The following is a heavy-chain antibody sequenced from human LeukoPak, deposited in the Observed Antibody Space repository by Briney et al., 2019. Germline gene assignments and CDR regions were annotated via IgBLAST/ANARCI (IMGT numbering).Heavy chain of an antibody. CDR2: IWYDGSNN. Sequence: QPGGSLRLSCAASGFSFSEHGMHWVRQAPGKGPEWVTVIWYDGSNNHYADSVKGRFTISRDNYKHTVFLEMNSLRAEDTAVYQCARDRYFGSDGFDIWGPGTMLSVSS. CDR3: ARDRYFGSDGFDI. CDR1: GFSFSEHG. V-gene: IGHV3-33*01. D-gene: IGHD3-10*01. J-gene: IGHJ3*02.